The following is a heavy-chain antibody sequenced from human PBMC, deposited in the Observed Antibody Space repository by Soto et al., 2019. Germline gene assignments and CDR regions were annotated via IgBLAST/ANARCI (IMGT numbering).Heavy chain of an antibody. V-gene: IGHV3-23*01. J-gene: IGHJ6*02. Sequence: PGGSLRLSCAASGFTFSSYAMKWVRQAPGKGLEWVSLIGESGTPTYYADSVKGRFTISRDSSGNTLFLEMYSLRAEDTAVYYCARYIPGVRYYGMDVWGQGTTVTVSS. CDR3: ARYIPGVRYYGMDV. CDR2: IGESGTPT. D-gene: IGHD2-2*01. CDR1: GFTFSSYA.